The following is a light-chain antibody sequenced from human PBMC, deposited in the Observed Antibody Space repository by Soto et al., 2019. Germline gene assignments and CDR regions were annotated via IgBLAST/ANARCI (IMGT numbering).Light chain of an antibody. Sequence: EMVMTQSPATLSVSPGERVTLASRASESVNRNLAWYQQKPGQGPSLLIYYASTRATGVPDRFTGSGSGTEFTLPISSLQSEDSGVYHCQHYNNWPPTFGPGTKVEI. J-gene: IGKJ3*01. V-gene: IGKV3-15*01. CDR1: ESVNRN. CDR3: QHYNNWPPT. CDR2: YAS.